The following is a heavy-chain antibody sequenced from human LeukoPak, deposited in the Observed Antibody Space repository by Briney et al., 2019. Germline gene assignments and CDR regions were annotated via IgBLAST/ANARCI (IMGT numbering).Heavy chain of an antibody. V-gene: IGHV4-39*01. CDR1: GGSISSSSYY. Sequence: TSSETLSLTCTVSGGSISSSSYYWGWIRQPPGKGLEWIGSIYYSGSTYYNPSLKSRVTISVDTSKNQFSLKLSSVTAADTAVYYCAGPGRYSSSWVSGYFDYWGQGTLVTVSS. J-gene: IGHJ4*02. CDR2: IYYSGST. CDR3: AGPGRYSSSWVSGYFDY. D-gene: IGHD6-13*01.